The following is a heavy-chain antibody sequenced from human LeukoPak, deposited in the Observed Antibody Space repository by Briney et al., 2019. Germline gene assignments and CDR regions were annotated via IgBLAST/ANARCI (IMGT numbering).Heavy chain of an antibody. CDR1: GGSISSSGFY. J-gene: IGHJ5*02. D-gene: IGHD4-17*01. CDR3: ARQDDNDHGVPNCFDP. V-gene: IGHV4-39*01. Sequence: SKTLSLTCTVSGGSISSSGFYWGWIRQPPGKGLECIGTINYSGRTFYSSSLRSRVTISVDTSKNQFSLKLSSVTAADTAVYYCARQDDNDHGVPNCFDPWGQGTLVTVSS. CDR2: INYSGRT.